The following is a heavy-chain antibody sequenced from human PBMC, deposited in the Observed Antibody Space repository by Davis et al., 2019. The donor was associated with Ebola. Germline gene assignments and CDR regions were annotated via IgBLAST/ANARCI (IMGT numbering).Heavy chain of an antibody. Sequence: GESLKISCAASGFTFSSYWMSWVRQAPGKGLEWVAVISYDGSNKYYADSVKGRFTISRDNSKNTLYLQMNSLRAEDTAVYYCASRHDFWRRLDYWGQGTLVTVSS. J-gene: IGHJ4*02. V-gene: IGHV3-30-3*01. CDR3: ASRHDFWRRLDY. CDR2: ISYDGSNK. CDR1: GFTFSSYW. D-gene: IGHD3-3*01.